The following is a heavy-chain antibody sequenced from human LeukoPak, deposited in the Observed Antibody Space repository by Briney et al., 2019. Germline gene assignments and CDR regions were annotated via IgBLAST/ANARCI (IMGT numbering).Heavy chain of an antibody. D-gene: IGHD1-26*01. Sequence: ASVKVSCKASGYTFTSYGISWVRQAPGQGLEWMGWISAYNGNTNYAQKLQGRVTMTTDTSTSTAYMELRSLRSDDTAVYYCARDLSPPEWELPGPLTYWGQGTLVTVSS. CDR1: GYTFTSYG. J-gene: IGHJ4*02. CDR3: ARDLSPPEWELPGPLTY. V-gene: IGHV1-18*01. CDR2: ISAYNGNT.